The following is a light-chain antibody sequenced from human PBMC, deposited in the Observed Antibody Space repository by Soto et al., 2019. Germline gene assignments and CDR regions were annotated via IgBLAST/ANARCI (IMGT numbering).Light chain of an antibody. CDR2: DAS. V-gene: IGKV3-11*01. Sequence: EIVLTQSPATLSLSPGERVTLSCRASQSVSSYFAWYQQKPGQAPRLLIYDASNRATGIPARFSGSGSGTDFTLTGTSLGPEDFAFFSCHQRRRGPLPFGKGTRLDFK. CDR3: HQRRRGPLP. CDR1: QSVSSY. J-gene: IGKJ5*01.